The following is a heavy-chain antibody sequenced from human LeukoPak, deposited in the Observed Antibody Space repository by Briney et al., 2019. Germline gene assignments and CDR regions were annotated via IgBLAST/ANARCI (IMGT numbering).Heavy chain of an antibody. CDR3: ARGTMTTVTYYFDY. D-gene: IGHD4-17*01. CDR2: INRSGRT. J-gene: IGHJ4*02. V-gene: IGHV4-34*01. Sequence: SETLSLTCAVYAGSFSGYYWGWLPQPPGKGLEWRGEINRSGRTNSHPCLRSRAMISVDTSKNEFSLTLSSVPAADTAVYYCARGTMTTVTYYFDYWGQGTLVTVSS. CDR1: AGSFSGYY.